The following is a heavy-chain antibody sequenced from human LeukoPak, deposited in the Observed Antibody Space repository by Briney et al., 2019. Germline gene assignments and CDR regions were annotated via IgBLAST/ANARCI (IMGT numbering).Heavy chain of an antibody. V-gene: IGHV3-33*06. CDR1: GFTFSSYG. Sequence: PGGSLRLSCAASGFTFSSYGMHWVRQAPGKGLEWVAVIWYDGSNKYYADSVKGRFTISRDNSKNTLYLQMNSLRAEDTAVYYCAKDFFPRSSGWYFGYFQHWGQGTLVTVSS. J-gene: IGHJ1*01. CDR3: AKDFFPRSSGWYFGYFQH. CDR2: IWYDGSNK. D-gene: IGHD6-19*01.